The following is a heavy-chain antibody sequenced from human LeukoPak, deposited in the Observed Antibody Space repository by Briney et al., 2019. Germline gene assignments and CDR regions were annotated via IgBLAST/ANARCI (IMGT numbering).Heavy chain of an antibody. CDR2: INHSGST. V-gene: IGHV4-34*01. D-gene: IGHD3-16*01. Sequence: SETPSLTCAVYGGSFSGYYWSWVRQPPGKGLEWMGEINHSGSTKYNPSLTSRGSISVETNKKKCSLKLSSVTAADTAVYYCATQGGHSAFDIWGQGTMVTASS. CDR1: GGSFSGYY. CDR3: ATQGGHSAFDI. J-gene: IGHJ3*02.